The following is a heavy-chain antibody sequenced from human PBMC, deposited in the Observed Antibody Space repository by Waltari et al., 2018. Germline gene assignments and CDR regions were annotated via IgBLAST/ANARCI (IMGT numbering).Heavy chain of an antibody. CDR3: ARDVTGYYYFDL. Sequence: EVPLVESGGGLIQPGGSLRLSCAASGFTVSTTYMNWVRQAPGKGLEWVSFISIDGTHYADSVKGRFTISRDNSKNTVYLQMNTLRAEDTALYYCARDVTGYYYFDLWGRGTLVTVSS. CDR2: ISIDGT. D-gene: IGHD3-16*01. V-gene: IGHV3-53*01. CDR1: GFTVSTTY. J-gene: IGHJ2*01.